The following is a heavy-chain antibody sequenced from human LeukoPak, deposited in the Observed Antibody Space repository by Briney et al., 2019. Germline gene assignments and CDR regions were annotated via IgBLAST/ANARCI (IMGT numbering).Heavy chain of an antibody. Sequence: GASVKVSCMASGYTFTNYYMHWVRQAPGQGLEWMGVINPSGDSTRYEQKFQDRVTMTRETSTRTVYMELSSLRSEDTAVYYCARGYSSSYRIDYWGQGALVTVSS. J-gene: IGHJ4*02. CDR2: INPSGDST. CDR3: ARGYSSSYRIDY. V-gene: IGHV1-46*01. D-gene: IGHD6-19*01. CDR1: GYTFTNYY.